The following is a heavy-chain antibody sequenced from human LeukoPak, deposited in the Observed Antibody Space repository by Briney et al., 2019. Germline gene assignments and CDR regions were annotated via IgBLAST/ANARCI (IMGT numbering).Heavy chain of an antibody. J-gene: IGHJ2*01. V-gene: IGHV4-4*07. D-gene: IGHD5-18*01. CDR1: GGSISSYY. Sequence: SETLSLTCTVSGGSISSYYWSWIRQPAGKGLEWIGRIYTSGSTNYNPSLKSRVTMSVDTSKNQFSLKLSFVTAADTAVYYCARLGTAMVSEIRRYFDLWGRGTLVTVSS. CDR2: IYTSGST. CDR3: ARLGTAMVSEIRRYFDL.